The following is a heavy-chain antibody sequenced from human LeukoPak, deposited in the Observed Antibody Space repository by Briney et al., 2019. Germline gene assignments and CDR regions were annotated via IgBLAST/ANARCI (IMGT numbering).Heavy chain of an antibody. V-gene: IGHV1-18*01. D-gene: IGHD5-12*01. CDR2: ISAYNGKT. CDR1: GYTFTSYG. Sequence: ASVKVSCKASGYTFTSYGISWVRQAPGQGLEWMGWISAYNGKTNYAQKLQGRVTMTTDTSTSTAYMELRSLRSDDTAVYYCAREGRGYSGYDRGFDAFDIWGQGTMVTVSS. CDR3: AREGRGYSGYDRGFDAFDI. J-gene: IGHJ3*02.